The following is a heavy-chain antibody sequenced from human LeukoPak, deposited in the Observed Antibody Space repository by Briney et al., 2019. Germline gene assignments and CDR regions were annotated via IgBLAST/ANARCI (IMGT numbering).Heavy chain of an antibody. CDR3: AKGVMTGYSPRQYLGYFDY. J-gene: IGHJ4*02. CDR1: GFTFSSYA. CDR2: ISGSGGST. D-gene: IGHD3-9*01. V-gene: IGHV3-23*01. Sequence: PGGSLRLSCAASGFTFSSYAMSWVRQAPGKGLEWVSAISGSGGSTYYADSVKGRFTISRDNSKNTLYLQMNSLRAVDTAVYYCAKGVMTGYSPRQYLGYFDYWGQGTLVTVSS.